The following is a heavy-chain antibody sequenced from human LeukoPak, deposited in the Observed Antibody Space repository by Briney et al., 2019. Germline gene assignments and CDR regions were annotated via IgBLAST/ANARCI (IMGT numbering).Heavy chain of an antibody. CDR3: AKVMSSGYYYDS. J-gene: IGHJ4*02. Sequence: GGSLRLSCAASGFTFSNYGMNWVRKAPGKGLFWVSAITGGGDSTYYSDSVKDRFAISRDNSKNTLFLQMNSLRAEDTALYYCAKVMSSGYYYDSWGKGTLVTVSA. CDR2: ITGGGDST. D-gene: IGHD3-22*01. CDR1: GFTFSNYG. V-gene: IGHV3-23*01.